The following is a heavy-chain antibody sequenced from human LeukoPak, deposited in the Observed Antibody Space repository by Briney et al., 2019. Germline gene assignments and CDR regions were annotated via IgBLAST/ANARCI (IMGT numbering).Heavy chain of an antibody. V-gene: IGHV1-2*02. CDR2: INPNSGGT. J-gene: IGHJ4*02. CDR1: GYTFTGYY. CDR3: ARTSYHYDSSGYYPQ. Sequence: ASVKVSCKASGYTFTGYYMHWVRQAPGQGLEWMGWINPNSGGTNYAQKFQGRVTMTRDTSISTAYMELSRLRSDDTAVYYCARTSYHYDSSGYYPQWGQGTLVTVSS. D-gene: IGHD3-22*01.